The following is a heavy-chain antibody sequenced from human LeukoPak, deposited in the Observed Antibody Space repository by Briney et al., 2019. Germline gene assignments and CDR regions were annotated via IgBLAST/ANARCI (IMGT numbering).Heavy chain of an antibody. V-gene: IGHV4-4*02. CDR3: ARDSSLMVRGVISFDI. Sequence: SGTLSLTCAVSGGSISSSNWWSWVRQPPGKGLEWIGEIYHSGSTNYNPSLKSRVTISVDKSKNQFTLKLSSVTAAGTAVYYCARDSSLMVRGVISFDIWGQGTMVTVSS. J-gene: IGHJ3*02. CDR2: IYHSGST. D-gene: IGHD3-10*01. CDR1: GGSISSSNW.